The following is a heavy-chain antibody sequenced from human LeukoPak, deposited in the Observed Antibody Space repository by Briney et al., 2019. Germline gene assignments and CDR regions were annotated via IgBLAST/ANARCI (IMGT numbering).Heavy chain of an antibody. V-gene: IGHV4-59*08. D-gene: IGHD3-9*01. J-gene: IGHJ4*02. CDR2: VYYTGST. CDR1: GGSVSNYY. CDR3: AATGPYYFHY. Sequence: SETLSLTCSVSGGSVSNYYWSWIRQPPGKGLEWIGYVYYTGSTNYNPSLKSRVTMFEDKSKNQFSLRLYSVTVADTAVYYCAATGPYYFHYWGQGTLVTVSS.